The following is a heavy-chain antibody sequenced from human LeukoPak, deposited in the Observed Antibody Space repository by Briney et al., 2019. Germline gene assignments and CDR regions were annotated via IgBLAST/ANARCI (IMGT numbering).Heavy chain of an antibody. CDR1: GGSISSSSYY. CDR3: ARDSISGVPGGAFDI. D-gene: IGHD3-10*01. CDR2: IYYSGST. J-gene: IGHJ3*02. Sequence: SETLSLTCTVSGGSISSSSYYWGWIRQPPGKGLEWIGSIYYSGSTYYNPSLKSRVTISVDTSKNQFSLKLSSVTAADTAVYYCARDSISGVPGGAFDIWGQGTMVTVSS. V-gene: IGHV4-39*07.